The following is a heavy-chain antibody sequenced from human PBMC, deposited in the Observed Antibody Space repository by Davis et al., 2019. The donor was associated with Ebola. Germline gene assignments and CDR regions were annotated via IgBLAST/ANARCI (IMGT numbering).Heavy chain of an antibody. Sequence: PGGSLRLSCAASGFTFDDYAMHWVRQAPGKGLEWVSLITGDGSRIHYVDSVKGRFTISRDNSKDSLYLQMNGLRTEDTALYYCAKDIGGGGSYAPFDSWGQGTLVTVSS. CDR2: ITGDGSRI. J-gene: IGHJ4*02. CDR1: GFTFDDYA. CDR3: AKDIGGGGSYAPFDS. D-gene: IGHD1-26*01. V-gene: IGHV3-43*02.